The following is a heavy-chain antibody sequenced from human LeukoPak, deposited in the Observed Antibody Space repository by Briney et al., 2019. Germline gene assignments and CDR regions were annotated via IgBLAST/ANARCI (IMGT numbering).Heavy chain of an antibody. D-gene: IGHD5-12*01. CDR3: ARGLGWLYYYYYMDV. CDR1: GYTFTSYD. J-gene: IGHJ6*03. CDR2: MNPNSGNT. V-gene: IGHV1-8*03. Sequence: ASVKGSCKASGYTFTSYDINWVRQATGQGLEWMGWMNPNSGNTGYAQKFQGRVTITRNTSISTAYMELSSLRSEDTAVYFCARGLGWLYYYYYMDVWGKGTTVTVSS.